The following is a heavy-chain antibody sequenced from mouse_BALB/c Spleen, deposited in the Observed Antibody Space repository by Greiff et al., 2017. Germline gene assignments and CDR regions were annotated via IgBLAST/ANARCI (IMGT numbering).Heavy chain of an antibody. V-gene: IGHV5-17*02. CDR3: ARDYGNLFDY. CDR1: GFTFSSFG. Sequence: EVKLMESGGGLVQPGGSRKLSCAASGFTFSSFGMHWVRQAPEKGLEWVAYISSGSSTIYYADTVKGRFTISRDNPKNTLFLQMTSLRSEDTAMYYCARDYGNLFDYWGQGTTLTVSS. J-gene: IGHJ2*01. D-gene: IGHD2-1*01. CDR2: ISSGSSTI.